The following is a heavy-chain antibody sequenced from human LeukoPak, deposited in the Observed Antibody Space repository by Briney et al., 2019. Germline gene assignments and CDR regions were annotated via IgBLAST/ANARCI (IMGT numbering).Heavy chain of an antibody. V-gene: IGHV3-21*01. CDR1: GFTFSSYS. CDR3: ARETQPAYYYMDV. J-gene: IGHJ6*03. CDR2: ISNSSSYI. D-gene: IGHD2-2*01. Sequence: GGSLRLSCAASGFTFSSYSMNWVRQAPGKGLEWVSSISNSSSYIYYADSVKGRFTISRDNAKNSLYLQMNSLRAEDTAVYYCARETQPAYYYMDVWGKGTTVTVSS.